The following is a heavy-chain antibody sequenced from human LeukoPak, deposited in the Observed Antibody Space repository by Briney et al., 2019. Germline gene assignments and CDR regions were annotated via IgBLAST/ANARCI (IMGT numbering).Heavy chain of an antibody. Sequence: GGSLRLSCAASGFTFSSYGMHWVRQAPGKGLEWVAVISYDGSNKYYADSVKGRFTISRDNSKNTVYLQLNSLRAEDTAVYYWAKDRGGAYYESSVDVWGQGTMVTVSS. CDR2: ISYDGSNK. CDR3: AKDRGGAYYESSVDV. D-gene: IGHD3-22*01. CDR1: GFTFSSYG. V-gene: IGHV3-30*18. J-gene: IGHJ3*01.